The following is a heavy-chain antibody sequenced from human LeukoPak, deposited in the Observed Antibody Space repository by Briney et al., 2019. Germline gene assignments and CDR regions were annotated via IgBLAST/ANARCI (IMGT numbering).Heavy chain of an antibody. J-gene: IGHJ4*02. CDR3: ARDHSLSSWAFDY. CDR2: IYYDGTT. V-gene: IGHV4-39*07. D-gene: IGHD3-10*01. Sequence: PSETLSLTCTVSGGSITRTNSYWAWVRQPPGKGLEWIGSIYYDGTTYFSPSLKSRVTISVDSSNNQFSLKLTSVTAADTAVYYCARDHSLSSWAFDYWGQGILVTVSS. CDR1: GGSITRTNSY.